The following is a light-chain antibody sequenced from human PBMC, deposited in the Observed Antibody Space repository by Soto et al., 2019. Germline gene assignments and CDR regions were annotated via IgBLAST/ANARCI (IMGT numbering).Light chain of an antibody. CDR3: SSYAGTNTLVL. CDR1: SSDIGGYNY. CDR2: DVN. V-gene: IGLV2-14*01. J-gene: IGLJ2*01. Sequence: QSALTQPASVSGSPGQSITISCTGTSSDIGGYNYVSWFQQHPGKAPKLIIYDVNNRPSGVSNRVSGSKSGTTASLAISGLQAEDEAEYFCSSYAGTNTLVLFGGGTKLTVL.